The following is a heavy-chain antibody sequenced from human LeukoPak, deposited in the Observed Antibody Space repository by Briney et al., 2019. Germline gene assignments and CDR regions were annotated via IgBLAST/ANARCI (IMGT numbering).Heavy chain of an antibody. V-gene: IGHV4-61*02. D-gene: IGHD1-1*01. CDR1: GGSISSGSYY. J-gene: IGHJ4*02. CDR2: IYTSGST. Sequence: SQTLSLTCTVSGGSISSGSYYWSWIRQPAGKGLEWIGRIYTSGSTNYNPSLKSRVTVSVDTSKNQFSLKLSSVTAADTAVYYCASPTTTRDPFDYWGQGTLVTVSS. CDR3: ASPTTTRDPFDY.